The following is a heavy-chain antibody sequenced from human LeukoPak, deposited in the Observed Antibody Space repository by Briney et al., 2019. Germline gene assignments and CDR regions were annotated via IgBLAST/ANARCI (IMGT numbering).Heavy chain of an antibody. CDR2: INPNSGGT. Sequence: ASVKVSCKTSGYTFTGYYMHWVRQAPGQGLEWMGRINPNSGGTNYVQKFQGRVTMTRDTSISTAYMEMSRLRSDDTAVYYCARGYGDFNAFDIWGQGTMVTVFS. D-gene: IGHD4-17*01. J-gene: IGHJ3*02. V-gene: IGHV1-2*06. CDR3: ARGYGDFNAFDI. CDR1: GYTFTGYY.